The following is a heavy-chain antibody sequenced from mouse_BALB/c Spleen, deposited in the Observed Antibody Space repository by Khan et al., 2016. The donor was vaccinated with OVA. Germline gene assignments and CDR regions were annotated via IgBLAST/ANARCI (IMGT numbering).Heavy chain of an antibody. CDR3: ARIKGGDFDY. V-gene: IGHV3-2*02. J-gene: IGHJ2*01. CDR1: GYSITSDYA. CDR2: ISYSGNT. Sequence: ESGPGLVKPSQSLSLTCTVTGYSITSDYAWNWIRQFPGNNLEWMGYISYSGNTKYTPSLKSRISITRDPSKNQFFLQLNSVTIEDTATYYCARIKGGDFDYWGQGTTLTVSS.